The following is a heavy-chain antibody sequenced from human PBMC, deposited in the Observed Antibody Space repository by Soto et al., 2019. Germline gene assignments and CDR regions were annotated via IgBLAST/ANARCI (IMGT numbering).Heavy chain of an antibody. D-gene: IGHD3-22*01. CDR1: GYTFHNYV. V-gene: IGHV1-18*01. Sequence: QVLLMQSGPEVKKPGASVKVSCKASGYTFHNYVISWVRQVPGQGLEWMGWISGYKGNTNYAPKIEGRVTVTRDTSTTAAYMKLRSLRSDDTAIYYCARGSDSFDLWGQGTLVTVSS. J-gene: IGHJ4*02. CDR2: ISGYKGNT. CDR3: ARGSDSFDL.